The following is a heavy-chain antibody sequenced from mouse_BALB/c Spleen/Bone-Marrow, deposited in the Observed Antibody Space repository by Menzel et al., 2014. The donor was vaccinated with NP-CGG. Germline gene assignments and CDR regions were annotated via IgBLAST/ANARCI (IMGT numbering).Heavy chain of an antibody. CDR1: GFSLTSYG. CDR2: IWAGGST. V-gene: IGHV2-9*02. Sequence: VHLVESGPGLVAPSQSLSITCTVSGFSLTSYGVHWVRQPPGKGLEWLGVIWAGGSTNYNSALMSRLSISKDNSKSXVFLKMNSLQTDDTAMYYCAREGLLLYRGFAYWGQGTLVTVSA. D-gene: IGHD2-10*01. J-gene: IGHJ3*01. CDR3: AREGLLLYRGFAY.